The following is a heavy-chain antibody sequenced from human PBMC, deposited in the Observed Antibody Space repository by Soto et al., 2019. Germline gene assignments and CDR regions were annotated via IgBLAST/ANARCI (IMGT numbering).Heavy chain of an antibody. V-gene: IGHV1-18*01. Sequence: QVQLVQSGAEVKKPGASVKVSCKASGYTFTNYGVSWVRQAPGQGLEWMGWISAYSGNTNYAQKFKGRVTVTTDTSTSTAYMEVRSLKSDDTAVYYCARGSRVGHGSGSYGMDVWGLGTTVTVSS. D-gene: IGHD3-10*01. CDR3: ARGSRVGHGSGSYGMDV. CDR1: GYTFTNYG. CDR2: ISAYSGNT. J-gene: IGHJ6*02.